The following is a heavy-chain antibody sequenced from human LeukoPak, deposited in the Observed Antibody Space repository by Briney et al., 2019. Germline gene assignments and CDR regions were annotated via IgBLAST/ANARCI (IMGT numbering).Heavy chain of an antibody. D-gene: IGHD3-10*01. V-gene: IGHV1-24*01. CDR3: ATAAYGSGTFHLNYYYGMDV. Sequence: ASVKVSCKVSEYTLTELSMHWVRQAPGKGLEWMGGFDPEDGETIYAQKFQGRVTMTEDTSTDTAYMELSSLRSEDTAVYYCATAAYGSGTFHLNYYYGMDVWGKGTTVTVSS. CDR2: FDPEDGET. CDR1: EYTLTELS. J-gene: IGHJ6*04.